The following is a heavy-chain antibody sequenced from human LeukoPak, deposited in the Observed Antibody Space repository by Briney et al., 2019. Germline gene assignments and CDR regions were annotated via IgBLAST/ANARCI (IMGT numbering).Heavy chain of an antibody. CDR3: ANGRGRYCSSTSCSPPHYFDY. D-gene: IGHD2-2*01. CDR2: ISGSGGST. Sequence: GGSLRLSCAASGFTFSSYAMGWVRQAPGKGLEWVSAISGSGGSTYYADSVKGRFTISRDNSKNTLYLQMNSLRAEDTAVYYCANGRGRYCSSTSCSPPHYFDYWGQGTLVTVSS. CDR1: GFTFSSYA. J-gene: IGHJ4*02. V-gene: IGHV3-23*01.